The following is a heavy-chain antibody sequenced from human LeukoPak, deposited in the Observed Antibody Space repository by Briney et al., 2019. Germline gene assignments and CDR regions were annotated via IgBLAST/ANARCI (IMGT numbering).Heavy chain of an antibody. D-gene: IGHD4-17*01. CDR1: GFTVSSNY. Sequence: GGSLRLSCAASGFTVSSNYMSWVRQAPGKGLEWVSVIYSGGSTYYADSVKGRFTISRDNSKNTLYLQMNSLRDEDTAVYFCARATTTRTRFDYWGQGTLVTDSS. V-gene: IGHV3-53*01. J-gene: IGHJ4*02. CDR3: ARATTTRTRFDY. CDR2: IYSGGST.